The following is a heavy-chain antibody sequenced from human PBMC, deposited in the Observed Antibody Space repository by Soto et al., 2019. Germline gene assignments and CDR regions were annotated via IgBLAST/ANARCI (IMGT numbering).Heavy chain of an antibody. V-gene: IGHV3-66*01. J-gene: IGHJ6*02. CDR1: GFTVSSNY. Sequence: EEQLVESGGGFVQPGGSLRLSCAASGFTVSSNYMSWVRQAPGKGLEWVSVIYSGGSTYYADSVKGRFTISRDNSKNTLYHQMNSLRAEDTAMYYCESDRRMDVWGQGTTVTVSS. CDR2: IYSGGST. CDR3: ESDRRMDV.